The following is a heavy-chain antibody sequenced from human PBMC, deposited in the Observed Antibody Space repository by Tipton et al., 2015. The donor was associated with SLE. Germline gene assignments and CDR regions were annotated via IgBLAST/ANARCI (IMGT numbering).Heavy chain of an antibody. D-gene: IGHD1-26*01. Sequence: TLSLTCTVSGAFSGYFWSWVRQPPGKGLEWIGYIDDSGTTNFNPFLKSRVIMSEDTSKNQFSLRLSSVTAADTAVYYCARDRLGGPFDYWGPGSLVTVSS. J-gene: IGHJ4*02. CDR2: IDDSGTT. CDR3: ARDRLGGPFDY. V-gene: IGHV4-59*01. CDR1: GAFSGYF.